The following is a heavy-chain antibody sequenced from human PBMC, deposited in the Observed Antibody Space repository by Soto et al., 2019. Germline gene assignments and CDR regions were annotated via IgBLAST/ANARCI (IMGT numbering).Heavy chain of an antibody. V-gene: IGHV3-30*18. Sequence: QVQLVESGGGVVQPGRSLRLSCAASGFTFSSYGMHWVRQAPGKGLEWVAVISYAGSNKYYADSVKGRFTISRDNSKNTLYLQMNSLRAEDTAVYDCAKGSGMTTVTTAGYWGQGTLVTVSS. CDR3: AKGSGMTTVTTAGY. J-gene: IGHJ4*02. CDR2: ISYAGSNK. CDR1: GFTFSSYG. D-gene: IGHD4-17*01.